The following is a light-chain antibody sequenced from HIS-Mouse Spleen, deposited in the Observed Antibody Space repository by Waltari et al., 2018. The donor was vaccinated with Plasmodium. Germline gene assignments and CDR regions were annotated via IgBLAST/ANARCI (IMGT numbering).Light chain of an antibody. CDR2: GAS. Sequence: IVMTPSTATLSVSPGERATLSCRASQRVSSNLAWYQQKPGQAPRLLIYGASTRATGIPARFSGSGSGTEFTLTISSLQSEDFAVYYCQQYNNWSFTFGPGTKVDIK. J-gene: IGKJ3*01. CDR3: QQYNNWSFT. CDR1: QRVSSN. V-gene: IGKV3-15*01.